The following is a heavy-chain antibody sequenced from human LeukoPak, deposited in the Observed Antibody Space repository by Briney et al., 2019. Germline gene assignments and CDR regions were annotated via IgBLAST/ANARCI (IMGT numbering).Heavy chain of an antibody. CDR3: ARSYYYDYRQIDY. V-gene: IGHV4-39*01. J-gene: IGHJ4*02. Sequence: SETLSLTSTVSGDSISTSSYYWGWIRQPPGKGLEWLGSIYYRGSTYYNPSLKSRVTISVDTSKDQFSLTLYSVTTADTAVFYCARSYYYDYRQIDYWGRGTLVTVSS. CDR2: IYYRGST. CDR1: GDSISTSSYY. D-gene: IGHD3-22*01.